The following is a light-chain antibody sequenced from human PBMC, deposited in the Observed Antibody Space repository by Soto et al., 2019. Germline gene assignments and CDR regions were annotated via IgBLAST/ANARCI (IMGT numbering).Light chain of an antibody. J-gene: IGKJ4*01. CDR3: QQSYSTPPT. CDR2: AAS. CDR1: QSISSY. Sequence: DIEMTQSTSSLSASVGDRVTITCRASQSISSYLNWYQQKPGKAPKLLIYAASSLQSGVPSRFSGSGSGTDFTLTISILQPEDFATYYCQQSYSTPPTFCGGTKVHIK. V-gene: IGKV1-39*01.